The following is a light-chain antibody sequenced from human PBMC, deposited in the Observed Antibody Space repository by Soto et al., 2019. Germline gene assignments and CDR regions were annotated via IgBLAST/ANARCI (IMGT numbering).Light chain of an antibody. CDR1: QSVSRY. Sequence: EIVLAQSPATLSLSPGERATLSCRASQSVSRYLAWYQQKPGLAPRPLIYDASSRATGIPDRFSGSGSGTDFTLTISRLEPEDFAVYYCQQYGSSPITFGQGTRLEIK. J-gene: IGKJ5*01. CDR3: QQYGSSPIT. V-gene: IGKV3D-20*01. CDR2: DAS.